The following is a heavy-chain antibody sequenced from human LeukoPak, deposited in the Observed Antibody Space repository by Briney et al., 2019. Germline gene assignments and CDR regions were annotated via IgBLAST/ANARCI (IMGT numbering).Heavy chain of an antibody. CDR2: INPDGSTT. Sequence: PRGSLRLSCAASGFTFSNFWMSWVRQAPGKGLEWVAIINPDGSTTGYVDSVKGRFTISRDNAKNSLCLQLNSLRAEDTAVYYCVRDPGWGAFDIWGQGTMVTVSS. V-gene: IGHV3-7*01. D-gene: IGHD3-16*01. CDR3: VRDPGWGAFDI. CDR1: GFTFSNFW. J-gene: IGHJ3*02.